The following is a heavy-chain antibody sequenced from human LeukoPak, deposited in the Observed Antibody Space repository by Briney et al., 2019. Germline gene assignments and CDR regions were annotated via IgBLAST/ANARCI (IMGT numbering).Heavy chain of an antibody. J-gene: IGHJ6*02. D-gene: IGHD3-16*02. V-gene: IGHV3-30*18. CDR1: GFTFSSYG. Sequence: PGGSLRLSCTASGFTFSSYGMDWVRQAPGKGLEWVAVISYDGSNKYYADSVKGRFTISRDNSKNTMYLQMNNLRAEDTAVYYCAKDQRAIYAYDWGSFRSTRPPDNFHYYGMDVWGQGTTVTVSS. CDR2: ISYDGSNK. CDR3: AKDQRAIYAYDWGSFRSTRPPDNFHYYGMDV.